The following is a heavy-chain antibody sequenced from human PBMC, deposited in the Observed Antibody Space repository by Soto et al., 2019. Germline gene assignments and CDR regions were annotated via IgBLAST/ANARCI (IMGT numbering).Heavy chain of an antibody. CDR1: GGSMSNYY. D-gene: IGHD6-13*01. J-gene: IGHJ4*02. CDR3: ARQRTYSSSWYDY. CDR2: IYTSGTT. V-gene: IGHV4-4*07. Sequence: QVLLQESGPGLVKPSETLSLTCTVSGGSMSNYYWTWIRQPAGKGLEWIGRIYTSGTTNYNPFLKSRLTMLIDTSKNQFSLRLSSVTAADTALYYCARQRTYSSSWYDYWGQGTLVTVSS.